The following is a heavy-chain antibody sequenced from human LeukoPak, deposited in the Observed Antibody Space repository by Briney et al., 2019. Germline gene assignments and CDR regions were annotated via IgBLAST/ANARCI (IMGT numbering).Heavy chain of an antibody. V-gene: IGHV4-39*01. J-gene: IGHJ5*02. CDR1: GGSISSSSYY. D-gene: IGHD4-17*01. CDR2: IYYSGST. CDR3: ARHAVTTNDVDP. Sequence: PSETLCLTCTVSGGSISSSSYYWGWIRQPPGKGLEWSGSIYYSGSTYYNPSLKSRVTISVDTSKNQFSLKLSSVTAADTAVYYCARHAVTTNDVDPWGQGTLVTVSS.